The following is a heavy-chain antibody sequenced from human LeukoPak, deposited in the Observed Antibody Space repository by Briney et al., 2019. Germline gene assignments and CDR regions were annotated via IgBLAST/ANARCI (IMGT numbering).Heavy chain of an antibody. D-gene: IGHD3-16*01. J-gene: IGHJ6*02. V-gene: IGHV4-59*01. CDR1: GGSIRSYY. CDR3: ARWGSATWYYYGMDV. Sequence: SETLSLTCTVSGGSIRSYYWSWIRQPPGKGLEWIGYIYYSGSTNYNPSLKSRVTISVDTSKNQFSLKLSSVTAADTAVYYCARWGSATWYYYGMDVWGQGTTVTVSS. CDR2: IYYSGST.